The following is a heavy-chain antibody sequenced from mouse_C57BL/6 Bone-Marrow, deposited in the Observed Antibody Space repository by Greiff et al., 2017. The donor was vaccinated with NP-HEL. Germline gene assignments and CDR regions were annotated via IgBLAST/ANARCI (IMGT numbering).Heavy chain of an antibody. Sequence: EVQLQQSGAELVRPGASVKLSCTASGFNIKDDYMHWVKQRPEQGLEWIGWIDPENGDTEYASKFQGKATITADTSSNTAYLQLSSLTSEDTAVYYCTTTVVAPWGWYCDVWGTGTTVTVSS. CDR3: TTTVVAPWGWYCDV. CDR2: IDPENGDT. J-gene: IGHJ1*03. V-gene: IGHV14-4*01. CDR1: GFNIKDDY. D-gene: IGHD1-1*01.